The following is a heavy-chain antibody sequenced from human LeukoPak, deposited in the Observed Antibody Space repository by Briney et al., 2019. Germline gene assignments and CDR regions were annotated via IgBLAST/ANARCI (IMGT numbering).Heavy chain of an antibody. CDR1: GGSFSGYY. V-gene: IGHV4-34*01. J-gene: IGHJ6*03. CDR2: INHSGST. CDR3: ARERCSSTSCYADLYYYYYYMDV. Sequence: SETLSLTCAVYGGSFSGYYWSWIRQPPGKGLEWIGEINHSGSTNYNPSLKSRVTISVDTSKNQFSLKLSSVTAADTAVYYCARERCSSTSCYADLYYYYYYMDVWGKGTTVTVSS. D-gene: IGHD2-2*01.